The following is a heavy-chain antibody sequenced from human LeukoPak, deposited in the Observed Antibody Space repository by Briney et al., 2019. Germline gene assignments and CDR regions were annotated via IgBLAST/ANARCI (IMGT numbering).Heavy chain of an antibody. CDR2: IYYSGST. CDR3: ARSQGIAAAVCD. J-gene: IGHJ4*02. D-gene: IGHD6-13*01. V-gene: IGHV4-39*07. CDR1: GGSISSSSYY. Sequence: SETLSLTCTVSGGSISSSSYYWGWIRQPPGKGLEWIGSIYYSGSTYYNPSFKSRVTISVDTSKNQFSLKLSSVTAADTAVYYCARSQGIAAAVCDWGQGTMVTVSS.